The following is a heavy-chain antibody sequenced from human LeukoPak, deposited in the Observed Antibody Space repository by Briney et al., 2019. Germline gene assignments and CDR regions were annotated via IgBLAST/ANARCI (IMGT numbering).Heavy chain of an antibody. J-gene: IGHJ6*03. CDR1: GYTFTSYD. Sequence: ASVNVSCKASGYTFTSYDINWVRQATGQGLEWMGWMNPNSGNTGYAQKFQGRVTITRNTSISTAYMELSSLRSEDTAVYYCARGLEYSSSFPYYYYYMDVWGKGTTVTVSS. D-gene: IGHD6-6*01. V-gene: IGHV1-8*03. CDR3: ARGLEYSSSFPYYYYYMDV. CDR2: MNPNSGNT.